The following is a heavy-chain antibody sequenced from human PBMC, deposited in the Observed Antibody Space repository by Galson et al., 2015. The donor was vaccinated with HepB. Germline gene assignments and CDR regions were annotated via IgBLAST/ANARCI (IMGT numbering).Heavy chain of an antibody. Sequence: SLRLSCAASGFTFNSYAMHWVRQAPGKGLEWVAVISYDGSNKYYADSVKGRFTISRDNSKNTLYLQMNSLRAEDTAVYYCARDNSVLWFGELFWGIDYCGQGTLVTVSS. V-gene: IGHV3-30-3*01. CDR3: ARDNSVLWFGELFWGIDY. CDR1: GFTFNSYA. CDR2: ISYDGSNK. J-gene: IGHJ4*02. D-gene: IGHD3-10*01.